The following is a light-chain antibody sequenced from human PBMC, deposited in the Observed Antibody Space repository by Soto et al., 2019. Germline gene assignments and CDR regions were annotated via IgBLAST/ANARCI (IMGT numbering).Light chain of an antibody. CDR2: GTS. CDR3: HQYASSPWT. CDR1: QSISRSY. V-gene: IGKV3-20*01. Sequence: EIVLTHSPCTLSLSPGERATLSCRASQSISRSYLNWYQQKPGQAPRLLIYGTSTKATGIPDRVIGRGSGARFTFSLSRLEPEDFAVYYCHQYASSPWTFGQGTKVEIK. J-gene: IGKJ1*01.